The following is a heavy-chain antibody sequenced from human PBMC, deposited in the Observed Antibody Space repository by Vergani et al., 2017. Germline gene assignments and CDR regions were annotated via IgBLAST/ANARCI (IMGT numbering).Heavy chain of an antibody. CDR3: AKGDLGYCSSTSCSYYFDY. Sequence: EVQLLQSGGGVIQPGGSVRLPCAASGFTFSACPMTWVRQAPGKGLEWVSAISGSGGSTYYADSVKGRFTISRDNSKNTLYLQMNSLRAEDTAVYYCAKGDLGYCSSTSCSYYFDYWGQGTLVTVSS. D-gene: IGHD2-2*01. V-gene: IGHV3-23*01. CDR1: GFTFSACP. CDR2: ISGSGGST. J-gene: IGHJ4*02.